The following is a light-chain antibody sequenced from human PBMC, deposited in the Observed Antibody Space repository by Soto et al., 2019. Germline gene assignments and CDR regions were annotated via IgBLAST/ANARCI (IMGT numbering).Light chain of an antibody. Sequence: EIVMTQSPATLSVSPGERATLSCRAGQSVSSNLAWYQQKPGQAPRLLIYGASRRATGIPDRFSGSGSGTDFTLTISRLEPEDFAVYYCQQYDNSPITFGQGTRLEIK. J-gene: IGKJ5*01. V-gene: IGKV3-20*01. CDR3: QQYDNSPIT. CDR2: GAS. CDR1: QSVSSN.